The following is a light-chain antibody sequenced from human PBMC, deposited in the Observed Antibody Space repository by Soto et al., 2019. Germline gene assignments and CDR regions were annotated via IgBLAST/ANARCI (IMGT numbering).Light chain of an antibody. Sequence: EIGMTQSPSILSVSPGERATLSCRASQRVSSNLAWYQHKSGQAPRLLIYGASTRATGIPARFSASACRTEFTITNSSLQYEDFSIYYCPQYHNWHPITFGQGTRLEIK. V-gene: IGKV3-15*01. J-gene: IGKJ5*01. CDR2: GAS. CDR1: QRVSSN. CDR3: PQYHNWHPIT.